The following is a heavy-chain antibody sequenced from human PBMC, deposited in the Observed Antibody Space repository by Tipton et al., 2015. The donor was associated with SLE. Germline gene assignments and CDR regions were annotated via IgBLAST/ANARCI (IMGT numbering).Heavy chain of an antibody. CDR2: IYYSVNT. D-gene: IGHD5-18*01. V-gene: IGHV4-59*12. Sequence: TLSLTCTVSGGSISSYYWSWIRQPPGKGLEWIGYIYYSVNTNYNPSLKSRVTISVDTSKNQFSLKLSSVTAADTAVYYCARDSYGSSFGMDVWGQGTTVTVSS. J-gene: IGHJ6*02. CDR1: GGSISSYY. CDR3: ARDSYGSSFGMDV.